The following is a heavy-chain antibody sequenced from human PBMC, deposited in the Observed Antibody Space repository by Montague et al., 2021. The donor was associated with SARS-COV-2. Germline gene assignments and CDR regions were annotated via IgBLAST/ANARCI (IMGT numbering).Heavy chain of an antibody. CDR2: ISYDGSNK. CDR1: GFTFSSYA. J-gene: IGHJ5*02. D-gene: IGHD3-22*01. Sequence: SLRLSCAASGFTFSSYAMHWVRQAPGKGLEWVAVISYDGSNKYYADSVKGRFTISRDNSKNTLYLQMNSLRAEDTAAYYCARDTYYYDSWFDPWGQGTLVTVSS. CDR3: ARDTYYYDSWFDP. V-gene: IGHV3-30-3*01.